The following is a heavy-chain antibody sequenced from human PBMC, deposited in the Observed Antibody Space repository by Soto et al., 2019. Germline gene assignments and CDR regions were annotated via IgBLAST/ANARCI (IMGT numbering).Heavy chain of an antibody. D-gene: IGHD2-15*01. CDR1: GDSDSIYSAA. J-gene: IGHJ4*02. V-gene: IGHV6-1*01. CDR3: ARDRSGDFDY. Sequence: SQTLSLTCAISGDSDSIYSAAWNWIRQSPSRGLEWLGRTYYRSKWYNDYAVSVKSRITINPDTAKNQFALQLNSVTPEDTALYYCARDRSGDFDYWGQGTLVTVSS. CDR2: TYYRSKWYN.